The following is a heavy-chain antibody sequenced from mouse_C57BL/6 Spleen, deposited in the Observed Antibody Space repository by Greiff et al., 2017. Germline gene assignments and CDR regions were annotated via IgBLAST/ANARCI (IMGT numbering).Heavy chain of an antibody. CDR3: ARWDYGSSYAMDY. CDR1: GYAFTNYL. V-gene: IGHV1-54*01. Sequence: QVQLKQSGAELVRSGTSVKVSCKASGYAFTNYLIEWVKQRPGQGLEWIGVINPGSGGTNYNEKFKGKATLTADNSSSTAYMQLSSRTSEDSAVYYCARWDYGSSYAMDYWGQGTSVTVSS. D-gene: IGHD1-1*01. J-gene: IGHJ4*01. CDR2: INPGSGGT.